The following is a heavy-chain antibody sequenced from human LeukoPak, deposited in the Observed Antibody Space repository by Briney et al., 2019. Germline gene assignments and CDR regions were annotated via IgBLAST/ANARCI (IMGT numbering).Heavy chain of an antibody. V-gene: IGHV1-69*04. Sequence: GSSVTVSCKASGGTFSSYAISWVRQAPGQGLEWMGRIIPILGIANYAQKFQGRVTITADKSTSTAYMELSSLRSEDTAVYYCAREPYYYDSSGPPGGFDPWGQGTLVTVSS. CDR2: IIPILGIA. D-gene: IGHD3-22*01. CDR3: AREPYYYDSSGPPGGFDP. CDR1: GGTFSSYA. J-gene: IGHJ5*02.